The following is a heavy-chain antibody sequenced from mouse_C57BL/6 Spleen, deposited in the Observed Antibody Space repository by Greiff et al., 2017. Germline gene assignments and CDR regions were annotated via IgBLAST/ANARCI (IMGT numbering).Heavy chain of an antibody. CDR1: GFSLTSYA. D-gene: IGHD1-1*01. CDR3: AREPYGSSPYYAMDY. Sequence: QVQLKQSGPGLVAPSQSLSITCTVSGFSLTSYAISWVRQPPGKGLEWLGVIWTGGGTNYNSALKSRLSISKDNSKSQVFLKMNSLQTDDTARYYCAREPYGSSPYYAMDYWGQGTSVTVSS. J-gene: IGHJ4*01. CDR2: IWTGGGT. V-gene: IGHV2-9-1*01.